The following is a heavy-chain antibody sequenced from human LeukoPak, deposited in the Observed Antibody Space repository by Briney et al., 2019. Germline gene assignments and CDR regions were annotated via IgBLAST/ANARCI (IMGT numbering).Heavy chain of an antibody. D-gene: IGHD6-19*01. CDR1: GFTVSSNY. Sequence: GGSLRLSCAASGFTVSSNYMSWVRQAPGKGLEWVSVIYSGGSTYYADSVKGRFTISRDNSKNTLYLQMNSLRAEDTAVYYCAKGSIAVAGTFDYWGQGTLVTVSS. J-gene: IGHJ4*02. CDR2: IYSGGST. V-gene: IGHV3-66*01. CDR3: AKGSIAVAGTFDY.